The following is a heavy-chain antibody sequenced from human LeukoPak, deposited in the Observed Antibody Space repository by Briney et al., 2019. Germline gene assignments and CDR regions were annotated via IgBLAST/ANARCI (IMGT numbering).Heavy chain of an antibody. J-gene: IGHJ4*02. D-gene: IGHD3-16*01. V-gene: IGHV4-59*01. CDR3: ARDAGGFFDY. CDR2: IYYSGST. Sequence: SETLSLTCTVSGGSISSYYWRRIRQPPGKGLEWIGYIYYSGSTNYNPSLKSRVTISVDTSKNQFSLKLSSVTAADTAVYYCARDAGGFFDYWGQGTLVTVSS. CDR1: GGSISSYY.